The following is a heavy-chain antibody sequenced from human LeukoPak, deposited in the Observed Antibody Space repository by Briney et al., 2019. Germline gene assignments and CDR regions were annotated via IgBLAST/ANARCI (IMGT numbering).Heavy chain of an antibody. V-gene: IGHV3-30*02. CDR3: ANSQKGSDIWTGH. CDR2: IRYDGSNK. CDR1: GFTFSNYG. J-gene: IGHJ4*02. Sequence: PGGSLRLSCAASGFTFSNYGMHWVRQAPGKGLEWVAFIRYDGSNKYYADSVKGRFTISRDNSKNTLYLQMNSLRAEDTATYYCANSQKGSDIWTGHWGQGTLVTVTS. D-gene: IGHD3/OR15-3a*01.